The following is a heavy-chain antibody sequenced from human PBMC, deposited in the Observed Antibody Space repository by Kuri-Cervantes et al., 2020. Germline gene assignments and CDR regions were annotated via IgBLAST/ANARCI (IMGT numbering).Heavy chain of an antibody. CDR3: ARAGQFIPVAGRDAFDI. CDR1: GFTFINYA. CDR2: ISGSGDKT. Sequence: GGSLRLSCAASGFTFINYAMSWVRQAPGKGLEWVSSISGSGDKTYYADSVKGRFTISRDNSKNTLYLQMNSLRAEDTAVYFCARAGQFIPVAGRDAFDIWGQGTLVTVSS. V-gene: IGHV3-23*01. J-gene: IGHJ3*02. D-gene: IGHD6-19*01.